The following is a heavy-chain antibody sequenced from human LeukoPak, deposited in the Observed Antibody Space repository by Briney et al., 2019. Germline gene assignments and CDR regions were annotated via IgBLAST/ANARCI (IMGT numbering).Heavy chain of an antibody. CDR1: GYTFTGYL. CDR2: ISPNSGDT. J-gene: IGHJ2*01. CDR3: VRGLTTVATWLYL. Sequence: ASVKVSCKASGYTFTGYLMHWVRQAPGQGLEWMGWISPNSGDTKYAQNFQGRVTMTRDTSISTAYMKVSRLRSDDTAIYYCVRGLTTVATWLYLWGRGTLVTVSS. D-gene: IGHD4-17*01. V-gene: IGHV1-2*02.